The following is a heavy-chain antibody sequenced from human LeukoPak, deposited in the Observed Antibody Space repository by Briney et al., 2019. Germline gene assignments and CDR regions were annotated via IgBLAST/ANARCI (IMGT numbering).Heavy chain of an antibody. CDR2: IYYSGST. D-gene: IGHD1-26*01. V-gene: IGHV4-59*01. Sequence: PSETLSLTCTVSGGSISSYYWSWIRQPPGKGLEWIGYIYYSGSTNYNPSLKSRVTISVDTSKNQFSLKLSSVTAADTALFYCVASGSYSYAFDIWGQGTVATVSS. J-gene: IGHJ3*02. CDR1: GGSISSYY. CDR3: VASGSYSYAFDI.